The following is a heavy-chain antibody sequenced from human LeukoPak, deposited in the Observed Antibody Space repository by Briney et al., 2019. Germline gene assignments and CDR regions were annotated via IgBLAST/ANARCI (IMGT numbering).Heavy chain of an antibody. D-gene: IGHD6-19*01. CDR1: GGSFSGYY. CDR3: SRDGGSAWFFRY. J-gene: IGHJ4*02. V-gene: IGHV4-34*01. Sequence: SETLSLTCAVYGGSFSGYYWSWIRQPPGKGLEWIGEINHSGSTNYNPSLKSRVTISVDTSKNQFSLKLSSVTAADTAVYYCSRDGGSAWFFRYWGQGTLVTVSS. CDR2: INHSGST.